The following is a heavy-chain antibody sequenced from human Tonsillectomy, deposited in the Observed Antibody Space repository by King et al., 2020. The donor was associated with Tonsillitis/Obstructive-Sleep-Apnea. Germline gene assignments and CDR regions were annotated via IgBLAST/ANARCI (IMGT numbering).Heavy chain of an antibody. D-gene: IGHD1-26*01. CDR2: ISYNIINK. J-gene: IGHJ4*02. CDR3: AKDAGSDSSSFSDS. CDR1: GFTFRTYS. Sequence: VQLVESGGGVVQPGRSLRLSCAASGFTFRTYSMHWVRQAPGKGLEWVAVISYNIINKYYGDSVKDRFTISRDNSKNTLFLQMNSLRAEDTAVYYCAKDAGSDSSSFSDSWGQGTLVTVSS. V-gene: IGHV3-30*01.